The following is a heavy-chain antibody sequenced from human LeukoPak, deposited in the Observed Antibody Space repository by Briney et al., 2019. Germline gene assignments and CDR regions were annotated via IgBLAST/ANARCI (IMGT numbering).Heavy chain of an antibody. CDR3: ARGPELERFDY. J-gene: IGHJ4*02. CDR1: GGIFSNYA. Sequence: SVKVSCKASGGIFSNYAISWVRQAPGQGLEWMGGIISIFGTANYAQKFQGRVTITTDESTGTAYMELSSLRSEDTAVYYCARGPELERFDYWGQGTLVTVSS. D-gene: IGHD1-1*01. V-gene: IGHV1-69*05. CDR2: IISIFGTA.